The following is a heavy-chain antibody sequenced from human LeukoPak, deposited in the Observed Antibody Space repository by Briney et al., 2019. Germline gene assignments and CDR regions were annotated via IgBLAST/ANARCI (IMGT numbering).Heavy chain of an antibody. D-gene: IGHD3-16*02. J-gene: IGHJ4*02. CDR3: ARGRNDYVWGSYRFPYYFDY. V-gene: IGHV4-34*01. CDR1: GGSLSGYY. CDR2: INHSGST. Sequence: PSETLSLTCAVYGGSLSGYYWSWIRQPPGKGLEWIGEINHSGSTNYNPSLKSRVTISVDTSKNQFSLKLSSVTAADTAVYYCARGRNDYVWGSYRFPYYFDYWGQGTLVTVSS.